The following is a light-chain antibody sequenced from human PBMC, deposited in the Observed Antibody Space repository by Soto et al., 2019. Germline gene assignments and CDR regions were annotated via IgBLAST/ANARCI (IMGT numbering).Light chain of an antibody. J-gene: IGKJ1*01. CDR2: GAS. CDR1: QSVSRN. Sequence: EIVMTQSPATLSVSPGERATLSCRASQSVSRNLAWYQXKPGQAPRLLIYGASTRATGIPARFSGSGSATEFTLTISSLQSEDFAVYYCQQYNNWPGTFGQGTKVDIK. CDR3: QQYNNWPGT. V-gene: IGKV3-15*01.